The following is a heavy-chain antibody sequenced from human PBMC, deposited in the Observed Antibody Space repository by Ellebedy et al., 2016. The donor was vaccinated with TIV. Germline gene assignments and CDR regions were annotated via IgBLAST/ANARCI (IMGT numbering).Heavy chain of an antibody. D-gene: IGHD4-17*01. Sequence: GGSLRLSCAASAFSFSSYWMTWVRQAPGKGLEWVANINQDGSEKHYVDSVEGRFTISRDNAKKSLYLQMISLRAEDTAVYYCATDGSYGDYLSPAHAFEIWGQGTVVAVSS. CDR2: INQDGSEK. J-gene: IGHJ3*02. CDR1: AFSFSSYW. V-gene: IGHV3-7*01. CDR3: ATDGSYGDYLSPAHAFEI.